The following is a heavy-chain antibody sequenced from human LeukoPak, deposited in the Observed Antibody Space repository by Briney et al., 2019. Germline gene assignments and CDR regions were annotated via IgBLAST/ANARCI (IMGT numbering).Heavy chain of an antibody. CDR3: ARDDRLNAFDI. CDR2: INPSGGST. Sequence: ASVKVSCKASGYTFTSYYMHWVRQAPGQGLEWMGIINPSGGSTSHAQKFQGRVTMTRDTSTSTVYMELSSLRSEDTAVYYCARDDRLNAFDIWGQGTMVTVSS. CDR1: GYTFTSYY. V-gene: IGHV1-46*01. J-gene: IGHJ3*02.